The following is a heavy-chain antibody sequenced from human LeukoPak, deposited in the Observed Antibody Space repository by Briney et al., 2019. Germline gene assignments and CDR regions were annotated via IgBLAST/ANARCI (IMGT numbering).Heavy chain of an antibody. V-gene: IGHV4-61*02. CDR1: DDSISSGNYH. J-gene: IGHJ5*02. D-gene: IGHD2-21*02. Sequence: SETLSLTCTVSDDSISSGNYHWSWIRQPAGKGLEWIGRIYTSGSTYYNPSLKSRVTISVDTSKNQFSLKLSSVTAADTAVYYCARGLLSGGNWFDPWGQGTRVTVSS. CDR2: IYTSGST. CDR3: ARGLLSGGNWFDP.